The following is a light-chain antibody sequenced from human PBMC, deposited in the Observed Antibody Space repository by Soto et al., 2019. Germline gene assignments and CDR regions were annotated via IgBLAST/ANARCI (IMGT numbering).Light chain of an antibody. CDR3: QQYGSSPWT. J-gene: IGKJ1*01. V-gene: IGKV3-20*01. CDR2: GAS. CDR1: QSVSSSY. Sequence: EIVLTQSPGTLSLSPGERATLSCRASQSVSSSYLAWYQQKPGQAPRPLIYGASSRAIGIPDRFSVSGSVTDFTLTISRLEPEDFAVYYCQQYGSSPWTFGQGTKVEIK.